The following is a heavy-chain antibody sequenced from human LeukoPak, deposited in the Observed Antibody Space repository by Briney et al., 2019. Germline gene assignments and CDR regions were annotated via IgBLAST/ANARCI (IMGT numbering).Heavy chain of an antibody. V-gene: IGHV4-39*01. CDR1: GGSISSSSYY. CDR2: IYYSGST. D-gene: IGHD6-6*01. J-gene: IGHJ4*02. Sequence: SETLSLTCTVSGGSISSSSYYWGWIRQPPGKGLEWIGSIYYSGSTYYNPSLKSRVTIPVDTSKNQFSLKLNSVTATDTAVYYCARHPFSTSSIDYWGQGTLVTVSS. CDR3: ARHPFSTSSIDY.